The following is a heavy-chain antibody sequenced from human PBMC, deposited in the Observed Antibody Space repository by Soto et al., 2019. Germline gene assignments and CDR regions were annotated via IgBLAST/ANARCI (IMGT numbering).Heavy chain of an antibody. CDR3: ARRGGVGATTYDY. V-gene: IGHV4-39*01. J-gene: IGHJ4*02. CDR1: GGSISSSSYY. Sequence: QLQLQESGPGLVKPSETLSLTCTVSGGSISSSSYYWGWIRQPPGKGLEWIGTIYYSGSTYYNPSLQSRLTISVDTSKNQFSRKLSSVTAADTAVYYCARRGGVGATTYDYWGQGTLVTVSS. D-gene: IGHD1-26*01. CDR2: IYYSGST.